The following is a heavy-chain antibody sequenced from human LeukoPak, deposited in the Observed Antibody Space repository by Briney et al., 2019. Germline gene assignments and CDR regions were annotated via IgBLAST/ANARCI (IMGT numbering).Heavy chain of an antibody. Sequence: SETLSLTCTVSGGSISSYYWSWIRQPPGKGLEWIGYISNSGNTNYNPSLKSRVAISVDTSKNQFSLKLSSVTAADTAVYYCARSDYDTSKFDLWGRGTLVTVSS. J-gene: IGHJ2*01. CDR1: GGSISSYY. V-gene: IGHV4-59*01. D-gene: IGHD3-22*01. CDR2: ISNSGNT. CDR3: ARSDYDTSKFDL.